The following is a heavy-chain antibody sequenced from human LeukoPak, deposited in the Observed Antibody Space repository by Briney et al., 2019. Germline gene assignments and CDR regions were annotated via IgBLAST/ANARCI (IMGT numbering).Heavy chain of an antibody. J-gene: IGHJ4*02. CDR1: GFTFSSHW. CDR3: ARDLNLGYSGSLPVYY. Sequence: GSLRLSCAASGFTFSSHWMHWVRQAPGKGLVWVSRINTDGSGTYYADSVKGRFTISRDNPKNTLYLQMNSLRAEDTAVYYCARDLNLGYSGSLPVYYWGQGTLVTVSS. V-gene: IGHV3-74*01. CDR2: INTDGSGT. D-gene: IGHD1-26*01.